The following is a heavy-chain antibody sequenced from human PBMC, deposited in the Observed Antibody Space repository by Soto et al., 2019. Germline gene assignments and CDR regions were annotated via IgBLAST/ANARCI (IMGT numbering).Heavy chain of an antibody. CDR3: ASGPRVSRYYCLNV. V-gene: IGHV4-4*07. CDR2: IFTNGNT. CDR1: GVSMNDYY. Sequence: QVQLQESGPGLVKPSETLSLTCYVSGVSMNDYYWSLIRQTAGRGLEWIGRIFTNGNTNYHPSLRVRLTMSVDTSTIQVSLRLTSVTAADTAVYYCASGPRVSRYYCLNVWGQGTTVTVSS. D-gene: IGHD6-6*01. J-gene: IGHJ6*02.